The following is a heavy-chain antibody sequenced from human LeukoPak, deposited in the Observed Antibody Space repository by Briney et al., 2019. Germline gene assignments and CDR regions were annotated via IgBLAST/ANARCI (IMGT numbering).Heavy chain of an antibody. J-gene: IGHJ6*02. Sequence: ASVTVSCKASGGTFSSNAISWVRQAPGQGLEWMGGIIPIFGTANYAQKFQGRVTITADESTSTAYMELSSLRSEDTAVYYCARDLGRGYSYGGNYYYYGMDVWGQGTTVTVSS. V-gene: IGHV1-69*01. CDR3: ARDLGRGYSYGGNYYYYGMDV. CDR1: GGTFSSNA. CDR2: IIPIFGTA. D-gene: IGHD5-18*01.